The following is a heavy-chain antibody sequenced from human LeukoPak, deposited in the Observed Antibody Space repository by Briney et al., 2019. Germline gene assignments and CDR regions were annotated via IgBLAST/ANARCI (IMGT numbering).Heavy chain of an antibody. CDR3: ARDRSRSDILTGYYFFDY. Sequence: PGRSLRLSCAASGFTFSSYGMHWVRQAPGKGLEWVAVISYDGSNKYYADSVKGRFTISRDNSKNTLYLQMNSLRAEDTAVYYCARDRSRSDILTGYYFFDYWGQGTLVTVSS. CDR1: GFTFSSYG. J-gene: IGHJ4*02. D-gene: IGHD3-9*01. V-gene: IGHV3-30*03. CDR2: ISYDGSNK.